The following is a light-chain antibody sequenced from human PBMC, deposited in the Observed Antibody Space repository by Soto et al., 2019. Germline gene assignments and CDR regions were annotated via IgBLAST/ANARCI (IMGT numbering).Light chain of an antibody. Sequence: QSVLTQPAPVSGPPGQSITISCTGTSSDVGAYNYVSWYQHHPGKAPRLVIYDVTNRPSGISDRFSGSKSGNTASLTISGLLAEDEADYYCTSYTSFSTYVFGTGTKLTVL. CDR2: DVT. V-gene: IGLV2-14*01. CDR3: TSYTSFSTYV. J-gene: IGLJ1*01. CDR1: SSDVGAYNY.